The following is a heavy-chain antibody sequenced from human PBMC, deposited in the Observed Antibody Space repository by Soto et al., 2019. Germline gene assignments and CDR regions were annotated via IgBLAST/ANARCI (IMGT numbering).Heavy chain of an antibody. Sequence: GGSLRLSCAASGFTVSSNDMSWVRQAPGKGLEWASLIYSSGSTHYADSVKGRFTISRDNSKNTVHLQMNTLRAEDTAVYYCARRPLNSNGAYWGQGTLVTVSS. D-gene: IGHD3-22*01. CDR2: IYSSGST. CDR1: GFTVSSND. CDR3: ARRPLNSNGAY. V-gene: IGHV3-53*01. J-gene: IGHJ4*02.